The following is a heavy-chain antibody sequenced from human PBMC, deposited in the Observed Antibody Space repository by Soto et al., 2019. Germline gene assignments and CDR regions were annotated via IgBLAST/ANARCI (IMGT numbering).Heavy chain of an antibody. D-gene: IGHD6-19*01. Sequence: ASVKVACQASGYTFTGYYMHWVRQAPGQGLEWMGWINPNSGGTNYAQKFQGWVTMTRDTSISTAYMELSRLRSDDTAVYYCALGGRAVAGTFAFDIWGQGTMVTVSS. CDR1: GYTFTGYY. CDR3: ALGGRAVAGTFAFDI. V-gene: IGHV1-2*04. CDR2: INPNSGGT. J-gene: IGHJ3*02.